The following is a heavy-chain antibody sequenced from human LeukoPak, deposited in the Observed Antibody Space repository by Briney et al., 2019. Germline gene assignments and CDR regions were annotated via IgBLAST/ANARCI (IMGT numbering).Heavy chain of an antibody. CDR1: GGSISSNNW. Sequence: PSGTLSLTCAVSGGSISSNNWWSWVRQPPGKGLEWIGEIYHSGSTNSNPSLKSRVTISLDKSKNQFSLKLSSVTAADTAVYYCARHTRGHITMVRGVIPTRAFDIWGQGTMVTVSS. D-gene: IGHD3-10*01. CDR3: ARHTRGHITMVRGVIPTRAFDI. CDR2: IYHSGST. V-gene: IGHV4-4*02. J-gene: IGHJ3*02.